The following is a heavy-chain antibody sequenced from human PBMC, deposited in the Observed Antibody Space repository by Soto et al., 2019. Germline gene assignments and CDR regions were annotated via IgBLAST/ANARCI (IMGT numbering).Heavy chain of an antibody. V-gene: IGHV1-3*01. CDR2: INAGNGNT. Sequence: ASVKVSCKASGYTFTSYAMHWVRQAPGQRLEWMGWINAGNGNTKYSQKFQGRVTITRDTSASTAYMELSSLRSEDTAVYYCAREGYYYGSGSYYNEFDPWGQGTLVTVS. CDR1: GYTFTSYA. CDR3: AREGYYYGSGSYYNEFDP. J-gene: IGHJ5*02. D-gene: IGHD3-10*01.